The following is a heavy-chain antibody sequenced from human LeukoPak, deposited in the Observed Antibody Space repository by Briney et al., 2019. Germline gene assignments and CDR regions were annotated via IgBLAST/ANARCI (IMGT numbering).Heavy chain of an antibody. V-gene: IGHV3-64*01. CDR2: IDSKGDYP. D-gene: IGHD6-19*01. Sequence: GSPRLSCAASGFTFSTYAMHWVRQAPGKGLEYVAAIDSKGDYPHYANSVKGRFTISRENSKNTLYLEMGSLRAEDMAVYYCARPSSSGWYAPFFWGQGTLVTVSS. J-gene: IGHJ4*02. CDR3: ARPSSSGWYAPFF. CDR1: GFTFSTYA.